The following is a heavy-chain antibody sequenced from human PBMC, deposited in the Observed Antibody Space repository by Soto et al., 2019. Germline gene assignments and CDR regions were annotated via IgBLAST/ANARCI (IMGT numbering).Heavy chain of an antibody. V-gene: IGHV1-8*01. D-gene: IGHD3-3*01. CDR3: ARGAYSYYDFWSGYSPDY. Sequence: QVQLVQSGAEVKKPGASVKVSCKASGYTFTSYDINWVRQATGQGLEWMGWMNPNSGNTGYAQKFQGRVTMTRNTSISTAYMELSSLRSEDTAVYYCARGAYSYYDFWSGYSPDYWGQGTLVTVSS. CDR2: MNPNSGNT. J-gene: IGHJ4*02. CDR1: GYTFTSYD.